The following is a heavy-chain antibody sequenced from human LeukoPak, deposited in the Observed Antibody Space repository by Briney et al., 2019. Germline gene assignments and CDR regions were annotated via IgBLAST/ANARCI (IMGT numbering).Heavy chain of an antibody. CDR3: AKAVAGTTGLWDY. V-gene: IGHV3-23*01. CDR2: ISDSGGST. D-gene: IGHD6-19*01. J-gene: IGHJ4*02. Sequence: SXRLSXXXXXFXXXXYAMSWVRQAPGKGLEWVSAISDSGGSTYYAASVKGRFTISRDSPKNTLHLQMNSLRAEDTAVYYCAKAVAGTTGLWDYWGQGTLVIVSS. CDR1: XFXXXXYA.